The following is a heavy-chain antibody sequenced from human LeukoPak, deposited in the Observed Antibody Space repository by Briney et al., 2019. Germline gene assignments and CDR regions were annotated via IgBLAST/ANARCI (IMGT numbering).Heavy chain of an antibody. Sequence: ASVKVSCKASGYTFTSYDINWVRQATGQGLEWMGWMSPNNNNVGYAQKLQGRVTITRDTSISTAYMELGSLTSEDTAVYYCARGAFLPQYRRDFDPWGQGTLVTVSS. CDR1: GYTFTSYD. J-gene: IGHJ5*02. CDR2: MSPNNNNV. CDR3: ARGAFLPQYRRDFDP. V-gene: IGHV1-8*01. D-gene: IGHD6-6*01.